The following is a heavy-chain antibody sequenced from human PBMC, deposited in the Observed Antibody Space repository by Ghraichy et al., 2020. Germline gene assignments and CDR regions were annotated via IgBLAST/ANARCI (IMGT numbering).Heavy chain of an antibody. J-gene: IGHJ3*01. CDR2: ITVSGSVT. CDR1: GFTFSTYT. Sequence: GGSLRLSCAASGFTFSTYTMSWVRQAPGKGLEWVSCITVSGSVTSYADSVKGRFTISRDNSKKTVFLHMNNLRDDDTALYYCAIGLYRPTLNYAFDVWGQGTMVTVPS. V-gene: IGHV3-23*01. CDR3: AIGLYRPTLNYAFDV. D-gene: IGHD3-16*02.